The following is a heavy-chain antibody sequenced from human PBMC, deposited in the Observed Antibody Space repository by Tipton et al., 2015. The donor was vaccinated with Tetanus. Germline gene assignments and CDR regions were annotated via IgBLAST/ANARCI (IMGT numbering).Heavy chain of an antibody. Sequence: TLSLTCSVSGGSLRSGDHYWNWIRQVPGKGLEWIGYTHHSGNTNYNPSLSGRVTTSVDTSKNQFSLKMSSVTAADTAVYYCARWGDASGSTNLYAFDIWGQGTMVSVSS. CDR2: THHSGNT. CDR1: GGSLRSGDHY. V-gene: IGHV4-61*08. J-gene: IGHJ3*02. CDR3: ARWGDASGSTNLYAFDI. D-gene: IGHD3-10*01.